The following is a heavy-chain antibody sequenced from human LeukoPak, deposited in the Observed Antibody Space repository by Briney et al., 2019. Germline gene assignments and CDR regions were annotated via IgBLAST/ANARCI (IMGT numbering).Heavy chain of an antibody. CDR2: INPNSGGT. V-gene: IGHV1-2*02. Sequence: ASVKVSCKASGYTFTGYYMHWVRQAPGQGLEWMGWINPNSGGTNYAQKFQGRVTMTRDTSISTAYMELSRLRSDDTAVYYCARSAEAAAAFDYWGQGTLVTVSS. D-gene: IGHD2-2*01. CDR1: GYTFTGYY. J-gene: IGHJ4*02. CDR3: ARSAEAAAAFDY.